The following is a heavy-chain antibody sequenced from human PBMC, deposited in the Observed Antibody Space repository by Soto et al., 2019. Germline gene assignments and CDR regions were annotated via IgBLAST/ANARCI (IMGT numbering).Heavy chain of an antibody. CDR3: TKTPRSYYYYMDV. V-gene: IGHV3-23*01. D-gene: IGHD3-10*01. J-gene: IGHJ6*03. Sequence: EVQVLESGGGLVQPGGSLRLSCVASGFTFSTYAMNWVRQAPGKGLEWVSGISGSGSDRYYADSVRGRFTISRDNSNNTLNLQMDSLRAEDTVIYYCTKTPRSYYYYMDVWGKGTTVSVSS. CDR2: ISGSGSDR. CDR1: GFTFSTYA.